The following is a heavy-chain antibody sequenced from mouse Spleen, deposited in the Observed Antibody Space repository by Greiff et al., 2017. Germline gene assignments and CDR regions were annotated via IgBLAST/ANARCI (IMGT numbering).Heavy chain of an antibody. J-gene: IGHJ2*01. CDR2: INPNNGGT. CDR1: GYTFTDYY. CDR3: ARDTTALFDY. D-gene: IGHD1-2*01. Sequence: VQLQQSGPELVKPGASVKISCKASGYTFTDYYMNWVKQSHGKSLEWIGDINPNNGGTSYNQKFKGKATLTVDKSSSTAYMELRSLTSEDSAVYYCARDTTALFDYWGQGTTLTVSS. V-gene: IGHV1-26*01.